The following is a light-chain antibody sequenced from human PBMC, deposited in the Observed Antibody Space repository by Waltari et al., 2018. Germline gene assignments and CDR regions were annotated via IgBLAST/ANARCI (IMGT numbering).Light chain of an antibody. Sequence: DIQMTQSPSSLSASAGDTVTITCRASQGITTYLNWYQQKPGKTPKRLIYAASSLESGVPSRFSGSGSGTDFTLTISSLQPEDFATYYCLLYNSHPYSFGQGTKVEIK. CDR3: LLYNSHPYS. CDR2: AAS. V-gene: IGKV1-17*01. CDR1: QGITTY. J-gene: IGKJ2*03.